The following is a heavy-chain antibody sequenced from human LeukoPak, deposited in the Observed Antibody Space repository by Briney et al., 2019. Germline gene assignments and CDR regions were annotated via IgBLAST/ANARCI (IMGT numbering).Heavy chain of an antibody. CDR1: GFTFSSYW. J-gene: IGHJ4*02. D-gene: IGHD1-26*01. CDR3: ARRGGSYNDY. Sequence: GGSLRLSCAASGFTFSSYWMHWVRQAPGKGLVWVSRINSDGSFTNYADSVKGRFTISRDNAKNTLYLQMSSLRAEDTAVYYCARRGGSYNDYWGQGTLVTVSS. CDR2: INSDGSFT. V-gene: IGHV3-74*01.